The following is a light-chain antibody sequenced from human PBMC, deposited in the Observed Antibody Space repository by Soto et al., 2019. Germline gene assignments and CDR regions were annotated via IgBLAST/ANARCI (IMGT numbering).Light chain of an antibody. CDR2: GAS. J-gene: IGKJ5*01. CDR3: QQYSNWPLIT. CDR1: QSVSST. V-gene: IGKV3-15*01. Sequence: EIVMTQSPATLSVSPGERATLSCRASQSVSSTLAWYQQKPGQAPRLLIHGASTRATGIPARFSGSGSGTEFTLTISSLQSEDFAVYYCQQYSNWPLITFGQGTRLEIK.